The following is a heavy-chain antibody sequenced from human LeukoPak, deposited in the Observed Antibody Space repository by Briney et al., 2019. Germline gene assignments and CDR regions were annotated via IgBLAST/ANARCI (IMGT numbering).Heavy chain of an antibody. D-gene: IGHD3-22*01. V-gene: IGHV3-30*02. CDR3: ASLYYYDSSGYYSDY. Sequence: GGSLRLSCAASGFTFSSYGMHWVRQAPGKGLEWVAFIRYDGSNKYYADSVKGRFTISRDNPKNTLYLQMNSLRAEDTAVYYCASLYYYDSSGYYSDYWGQGTLVTVSS. CDR2: IRYDGSNK. J-gene: IGHJ4*02. CDR1: GFTFSSYG.